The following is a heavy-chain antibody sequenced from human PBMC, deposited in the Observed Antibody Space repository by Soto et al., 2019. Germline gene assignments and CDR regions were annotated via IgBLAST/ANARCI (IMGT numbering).Heavy chain of an antibody. CDR1: EFTFSNYA. D-gene: IGHD2-15*01. CDR2: ISDNGGTT. Sequence: GGSLRLSCAASEFTFSNYAMSWVRQAPGKGLEWVSSISDNGGTTYYADSVKGRFTISRDNSKNTLYLQMNSLRAEDTAVYYCAKDDIVVVVAAPTDYWGQGTLVTVSS. CDR3: AKDDIVVVVAAPTDY. V-gene: IGHV3-23*01. J-gene: IGHJ4*02.